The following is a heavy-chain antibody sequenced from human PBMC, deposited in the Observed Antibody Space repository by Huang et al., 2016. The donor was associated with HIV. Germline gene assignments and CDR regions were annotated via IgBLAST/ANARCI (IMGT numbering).Heavy chain of an antibody. J-gene: IGHJ3*02. D-gene: IGHD6-19*01. CDR1: GFTFSSYS. Sequence: EVQLVESGGGLVKPGGSLRLSCAASGFTFSSYSMNWVRQAPGKGLAWVSSISSSSSNIYYADSVKGRFTISRDNAKNSLYLQMNSLRAEDTAVYYCARVGGVAAGTFGTFDIWGQGTMVTVSS. CDR3: ARVGGVAAGTFGTFDI. V-gene: IGHV3-21*01. CDR2: ISSSSSNI.